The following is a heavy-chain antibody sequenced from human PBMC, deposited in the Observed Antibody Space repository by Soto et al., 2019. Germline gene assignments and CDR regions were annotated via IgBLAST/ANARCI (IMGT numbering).Heavy chain of an antibody. CDR3: ARLLEGRHTSTWYGWFDP. Sequence: QVQVQQWGAGLLKPSETLSLTCAVFGGSFRGYYWSWIRQPPGKGLEWSGEINHSGSANYNPSLKSRVTISIDTSENQLSLNLNSVTAADTAVYYCARLLEGRHTSTWYGWFDPWGQGTLVIVSS. V-gene: IGHV4-34*01. CDR1: GGSFRGYY. D-gene: IGHD6-13*01. J-gene: IGHJ5*02. CDR2: INHSGSA.